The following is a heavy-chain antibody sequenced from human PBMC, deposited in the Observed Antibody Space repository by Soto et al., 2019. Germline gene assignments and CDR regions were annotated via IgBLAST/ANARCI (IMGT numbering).Heavy chain of an antibody. D-gene: IGHD1-26*01. V-gene: IGHV3-72*01. Sequence: EVQLVESRGGLVQPGGSLRLSCAASGFTFSAHYMDWVRQAPGKGLAWVGRIKNKANSYTTEYAASVEGRFTISREDSQNSLYLQMNSLKTEDTAVYYCARISLVGPSGGRYFDYWCQGSQVAVSS. CDR1: GFTFSAHY. J-gene: IGHJ4*02. CDR3: ARISLVGPSGGRYFDY. CDR2: IKNKANSYTT.